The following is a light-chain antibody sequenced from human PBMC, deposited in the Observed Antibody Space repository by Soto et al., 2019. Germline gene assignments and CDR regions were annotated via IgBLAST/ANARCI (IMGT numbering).Light chain of an antibody. V-gene: IGKV3-20*01. CDR2: GAS. Sequence: EIVLTQSPGTLSLSPGERVTLSCGASQSVPANYLAWYQQKPGQAPRLLIYGASNRATGIPDRFSGSGSGTDFTFTVSRLEPEEFAVYFWLQYGTPWWTFGQGARVEIK. CDR3: LQYGTPWWT. J-gene: IGKJ1*01. CDR1: QSVPANY.